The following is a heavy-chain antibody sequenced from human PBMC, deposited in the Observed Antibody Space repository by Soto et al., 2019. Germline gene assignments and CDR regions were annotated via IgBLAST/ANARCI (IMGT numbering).Heavy chain of an antibody. D-gene: IGHD6-19*01. CDR1: GFTFINYA. CDR3: AKATTNGGWFNPFDS. V-gene: IGHV3-23*01. Sequence: EVQLLESGGGLVQPGGSLRLSCAASGFTFINYAMNWVRQAPGKGLEWVSGLSGSGTSTYYADSVKGRFTISRDNSRDTRFLQMNSLTSEDTAVYYCAKATTNGGWFNPFDSWGQGALVTVSS. CDR2: LSGSGTST. J-gene: IGHJ4*02.